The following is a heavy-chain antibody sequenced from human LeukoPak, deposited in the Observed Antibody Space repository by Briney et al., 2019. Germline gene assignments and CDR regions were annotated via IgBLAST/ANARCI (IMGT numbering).Heavy chain of an antibody. CDR2: INWNVGST. CDR1: GSTVADYG. CDR3: ARDARYYYDSSGYYYEGFFDY. Sequence: GGSLRLSCAASGSTVADYGMSWVRLAPGKGLEWESGINWNVGSTGYADSVKGRFTISRDNAKNSLYMQMNRLRAEDTALYYCARDARYYYDSSGYYYEGFFDYWGQGTLVTVSS. V-gene: IGHV3-20*04. D-gene: IGHD3-22*01. J-gene: IGHJ4*02.